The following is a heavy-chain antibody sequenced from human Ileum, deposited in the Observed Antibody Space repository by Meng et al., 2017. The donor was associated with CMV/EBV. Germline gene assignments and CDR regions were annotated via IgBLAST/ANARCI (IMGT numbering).Heavy chain of an antibody. CDR3: ARNVGFYSSQIAY. D-gene: IGHD3-3*01. J-gene: IGHJ4*02. V-gene: IGHV4-39*07. CDR1: CRAPSRCPYE. CDR2: VYYSGTT. Sequence: GPGLVTQSDTLSHVGTACCRAPSRCPYEWVWTRQPPGKGLDWMGSVYYSGTTYYTTSLQSRVNMSIDTSKNRFSLKLSSATAADTAVYYCARNVGFYSSQIAYWGQGALVTVSS.